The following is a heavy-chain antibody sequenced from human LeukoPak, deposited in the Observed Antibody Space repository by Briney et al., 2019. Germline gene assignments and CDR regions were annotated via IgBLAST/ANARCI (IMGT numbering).Heavy chain of an antibody. CDR1: GFTFSNFA. CDR2: IGGSRANT. V-gene: IGHV3-23*01. CDR3: TKDRDDYGDPESFDF. J-gene: IGHJ3*01. Sequence: GGSLRLTCAASGFTFSNFAMNWVLQAPGKGLEWISGIGGSRANTYYADSVRGRFTISRDNSKNTLYLQMNSLGPEDTAVYYCTKDRDDYGDPESFDFWGQGTMVTVSS. D-gene: IGHD4/OR15-4a*01.